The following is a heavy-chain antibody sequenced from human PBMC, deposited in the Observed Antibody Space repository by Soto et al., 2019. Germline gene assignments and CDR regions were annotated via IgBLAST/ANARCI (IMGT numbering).Heavy chain of an antibody. J-gene: IGHJ4*02. D-gene: IGHD1-26*01. CDR1: GFTFSSYS. CDR2: ISSSSSYI. V-gene: IGHV3-21*01. Sequence: GGSLRLSCAASGFTFSSYSMNWVRQAPGKGLEWVSSISSSSSYIYYADSVKGRFTISRDNAKNSLYLQMNSLRAEDAAVYYCARGGSHAPFFDYWGQGTLVTVSS. CDR3: ARGGSHAPFFDY.